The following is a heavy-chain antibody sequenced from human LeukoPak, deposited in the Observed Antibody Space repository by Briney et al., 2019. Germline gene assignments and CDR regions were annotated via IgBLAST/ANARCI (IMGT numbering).Heavy chain of an antibody. V-gene: IGHV3-48*03. CDR1: GFTFSYYE. J-gene: IGHJ4*02. CDR3: ARERGYSYGAHCDY. D-gene: IGHD5-18*01. Sequence: PGGSLRLSCAASGFTFSYYEMNWVRQAPGKGLEWVSYISSSGSTKYYADSVKGRFTISRDNSKNTVYLQMNSLRAEDTAVYYCARERGYSYGAHCDYWGQGTLVTVSS. CDR2: ISSSGSTK.